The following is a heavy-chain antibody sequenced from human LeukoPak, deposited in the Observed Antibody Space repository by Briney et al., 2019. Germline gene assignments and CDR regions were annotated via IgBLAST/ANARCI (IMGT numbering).Heavy chain of an antibody. V-gene: IGHV1-69*13. J-gene: IGHJ6*02. CDR3: ASYCTNGVCYTSYYGMDV. D-gene: IGHD2-8*01. CDR2: IIPIFGTA. CDR1: GGTFSSYA. Sequence: SVKVSCKASGGTFSSYAISWVRQAPGQGLEWMGGIIPIFGTANYAQKFQGRVTITADESTSTAYMELSSLRSEDTAVYYCASYCTNGVCYTSYYGMDVWGQGTTVTVSS.